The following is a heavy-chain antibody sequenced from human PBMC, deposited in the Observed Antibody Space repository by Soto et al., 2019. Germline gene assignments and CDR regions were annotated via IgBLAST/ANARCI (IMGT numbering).Heavy chain of an antibody. Sequence: SLKVSCKASGYPFTSYGSNWVRQATGQGLEWMGWMNPNSGNTGYAQKFQGRVTMTRNTSISTAYMELSSLRSEDTAVYYCAQGIAAAIDYWGQGTLVTVSS. D-gene: IGHD6-13*01. CDR1: GYPFTSYG. V-gene: IGHV1-8*01. J-gene: IGHJ4*02. CDR3: AQGIAAAIDY. CDR2: MNPNSGNT.